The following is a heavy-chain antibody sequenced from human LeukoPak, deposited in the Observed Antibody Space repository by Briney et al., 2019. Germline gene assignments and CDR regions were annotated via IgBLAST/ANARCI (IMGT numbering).Heavy chain of an antibody. CDR3: ARSPLSYSSSWYERYYYYYGMDV. Sequence: AASVKVSCKASGYTFTGYYMHWVRQAPGQGLEWMGWINPNSGGTNYAQKFQGRVTMTRDTSISTAYMELSRLRSDDTAVYYCARSPLSYSSSWYERYYYYYGMDVWGQGTTVTVSS. V-gene: IGHV1-2*02. CDR2: INPNSGGT. J-gene: IGHJ6*02. CDR1: GYTFTGYY. D-gene: IGHD6-13*01.